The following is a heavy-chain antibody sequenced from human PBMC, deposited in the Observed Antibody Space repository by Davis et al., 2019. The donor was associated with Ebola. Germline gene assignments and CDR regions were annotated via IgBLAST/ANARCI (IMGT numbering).Heavy chain of an antibody. D-gene: IGHD2-2*01. CDR3: AGGIVVVPAAISRGYYYYYMDV. CDR1: GYTFTSYD. V-gene: IGHV1-8*01. CDR2: MNPNSGNT. J-gene: IGHJ6*03. Sequence: ASVKVSCKASGYTFTSYDINWVRQATGQGLEWMGWMNPNSGNTGYAQKFQGRVTMTRNTSISTAYMELSSLRSEDTAVYYCAGGIVVVPAAISRGYYYYYMDVWGKGTTVTVSS.